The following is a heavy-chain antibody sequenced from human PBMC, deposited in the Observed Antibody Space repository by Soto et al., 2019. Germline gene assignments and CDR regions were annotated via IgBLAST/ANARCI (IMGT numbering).Heavy chain of an antibody. Sequence: GGSLRLSCAASGFTFSHYVMHWVRQAPGEGPEWVAAISADGRELFYAASVEGRFTISRDNAKNSLYLQMNSLRAEDTAVYYCARGDEVAATLIYYYGMDVWGQGTTVTVSS. J-gene: IGHJ6*02. V-gene: IGHV3-30*03. CDR2: ISADGREL. CDR3: ARGDEVAATLIYYYGMDV. CDR1: GFTFSHYV. D-gene: IGHD2-15*01.